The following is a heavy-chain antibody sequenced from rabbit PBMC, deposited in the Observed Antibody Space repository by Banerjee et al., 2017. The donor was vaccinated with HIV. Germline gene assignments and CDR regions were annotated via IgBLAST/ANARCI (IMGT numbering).Heavy chain of an antibody. CDR1: GFSFSSSW. Sequence: QSLEESGGDLVKPGASLTLTCTASGFSFSSSWMCWVRQAPGKGLEWSACILLGTGSTYYASWARGRFTISKTSSTTVTLQMTSLTAADTATYFCARAEAGVIGWNFNLWGQGTLVTVS. CDR2: ILLGTGST. V-gene: IGHV1S40*01. J-gene: IGHJ4*01. D-gene: IGHD1-1*01. CDR3: ARAEAGVIGWNFNL.